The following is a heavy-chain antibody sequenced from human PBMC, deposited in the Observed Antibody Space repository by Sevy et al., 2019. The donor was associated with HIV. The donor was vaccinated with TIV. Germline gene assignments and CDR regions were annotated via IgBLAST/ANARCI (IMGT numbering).Heavy chain of an antibody. CDR3: ARVAYQYSSGYYGFDP. CDR2: IIPIFGTA. Sequence: ASVKVSCKASGGTFSSYAISWVRQAPGQGLEWMGGIIPIFGTANYAQKFQGRVTITADKSTSTAYMELSSLRSEDPAVYYCARVAYQYSSGYYGFDPWGQGTLVTVSS. D-gene: IGHD3-22*01. CDR1: GGTFSSYA. V-gene: IGHV1-69*06. J-gene: IGHJ5*02.